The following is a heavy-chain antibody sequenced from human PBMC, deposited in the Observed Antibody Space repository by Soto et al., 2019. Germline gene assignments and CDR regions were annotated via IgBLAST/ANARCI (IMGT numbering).Heavy chain of an antibody. Sequence: PSDTLSLTCTVSGGSISSSSYYWGRIRQPPGKGLEWIGSIYYSGSTYYNPSLKSRVTISVDTSKNQFSLKLSSVTAADTAVYYCARELYRTMASYYFDYWGQGTLVTVSS. CDR1: GGSISSSSYY. J-gene: IGHJ4*02. CDR2: IYYSGST. CDR3: ARELYRTMASYYFDY. V-gene: IGHV4-39*07. D-gene: IGHD3-10*01.